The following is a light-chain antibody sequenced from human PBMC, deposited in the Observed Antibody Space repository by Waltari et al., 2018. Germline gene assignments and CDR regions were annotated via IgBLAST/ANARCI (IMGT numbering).Light chain of an antibody. CDR1: SCRIDSKY. V-gene: IGLV6-57*03. Sequence: NFMLTQPHSVSKSPRNTVTISSSRTSCRIDSKYLQSYQPLTGSAPTTVIYEYDQIPSGVPDRFSGSIDSSSNSASLTISGLKTEDEADYYCQSYDNSDHVVFGGGTKLTVL. J-gene: IGLJ2*01. CDR3: QSYDNSDHVV. CDR2: EYD.